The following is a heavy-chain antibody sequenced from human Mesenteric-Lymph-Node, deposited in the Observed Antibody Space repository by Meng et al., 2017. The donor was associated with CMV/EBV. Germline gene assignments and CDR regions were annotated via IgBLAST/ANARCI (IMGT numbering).Heavy chain of an antibody. D-gene: IGHD6-6*01. CDR2: IYHTGYA. CDR1: VGSFSSTSW. J-gene: IGHJ4*02. CDR3: ARDRRSSPDCYFDY. Sequence: SVGSFSSTSWRSSVRQAPGRGLEWIGDIYHTGYANYNPCLKSRITISVDKSKNQCSRELSSVTAADTAVYYCARDRRSSPDCYFDYWGQGILVTVSS. V-gene: IGHV4-4*02.